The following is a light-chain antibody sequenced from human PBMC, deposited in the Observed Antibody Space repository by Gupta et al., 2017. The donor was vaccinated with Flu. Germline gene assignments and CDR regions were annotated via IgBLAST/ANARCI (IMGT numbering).Light chain of an antibody. CDR3: ATRDDNMNGWV. CDR1: SSNIGSNT. Sequence: RVTISCSGSSSNIGSNTVNWYQQVPGTAPKLLIYNNNQRPSGVPDRFSGSKSGTSAALAISGLQSGDEGDDYCATRDDNMNGWVFGGGAKLTVL. V-gene: IGLV1-44*01. J-gene: IGLJ3*02. CDR2: NNN.